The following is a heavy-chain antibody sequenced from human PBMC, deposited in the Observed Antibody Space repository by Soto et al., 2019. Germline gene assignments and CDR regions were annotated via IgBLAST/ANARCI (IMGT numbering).Heavy chain of an antibody. V-gene: IGHV4-34*01. CDR3: ARGSPRLRRPPRYYFDY. CDR2: INHSGST. D-gene: IGHD2-15*01. J-gene: IGHJ4*02. CDR1: GGSFSGYY. Sequence: SDTLSLTCAVYGGSFSGYYWSWIRQPPGKGLEWIGEINHSGSTNYNPSLKSRVTISVDTSKNQFSLKLSSVTAADTAVYYCARGSPRLRRPPRYYFDYWGQGTLVTVSS.